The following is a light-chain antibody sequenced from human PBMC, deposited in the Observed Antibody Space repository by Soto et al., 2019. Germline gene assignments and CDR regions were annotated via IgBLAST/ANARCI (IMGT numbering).Light chain of an antibody. CDR2: EVR. CDR3: TSDTPPGALV. Sequence: QSVLTQPASVSGSPGQSITVSCTGTNTDVGGYNYVSWYQHRPGKAPRLMIYEVRNRLSGVSNRSSGSKSGNTAPLTISGLHSEDEADYYCTSDTPPGALVFGSGTKLTVL. J-gene: IGLJ6*01. CDR1: NTDVGGYNY. V-gene: IGLV2-14*01.